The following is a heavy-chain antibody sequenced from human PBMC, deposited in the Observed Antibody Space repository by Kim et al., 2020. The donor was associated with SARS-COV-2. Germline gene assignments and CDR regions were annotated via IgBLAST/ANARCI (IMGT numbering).Heavy chain of an antibody. CDR3: ARTAPSGRWSFRYYYYGMDV. CDR1: GGSISSSSYY. CDR2: IYYSGST. V-gene: IGHV4-39*07. J-gene: IGHJ6*02. D-gene: IGHD3-10*01. Sequence: SETLSLTCTVSGGSISSSSYYWGWIRQPPGKGLEWIGSIYYSGSTYYNQSLKSRVTISVDTSKNQFSLKLSSVTAADTAVYYCARTAPSGRWSFRYYYYGMDVWGQGTTVTVSS.